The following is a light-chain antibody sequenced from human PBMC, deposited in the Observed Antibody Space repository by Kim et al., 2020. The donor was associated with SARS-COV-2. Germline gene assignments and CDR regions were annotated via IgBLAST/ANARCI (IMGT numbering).Light chain of an antibody. CDR1: SSDVGGYNY. J-gene: IGLJ2*01. CDR2: DVS. CDR3: SSYTSSNTVVV. Sequence: QSALTQPASVSGSPGQSITISCTGTSSDVGGYNYVSWYQQHPGKAPKLMIYDVSNRPSGVSNRFSGSKSGNTASLTISGLQAEDEADYYCSSYTSSNTVVVFGGGTQLTVL. V-gene: IGLV2-14*03.